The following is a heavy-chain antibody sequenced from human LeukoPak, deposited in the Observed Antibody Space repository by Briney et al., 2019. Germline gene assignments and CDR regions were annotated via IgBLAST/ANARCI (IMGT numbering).Heavy chain of an antibody. V-gene: IGHV1-69*06. CDR2: IIPIFGTA. CDR3: ASNAFDYYYYYYMDV. D-gene: IGHD3-10*01. J-gene: IGHJ6*03. CDR1: GYTFTSYG. Sequence: SVKVSCKASGYTFTSYGISWVRQAPGQGLEWMGGIIPIFGTANYAQKFQGRVTITADKSTSTAYMELSSLRSEDTAVYYCASNAFDYYYYYYMDVWGKGTTVTVSS.